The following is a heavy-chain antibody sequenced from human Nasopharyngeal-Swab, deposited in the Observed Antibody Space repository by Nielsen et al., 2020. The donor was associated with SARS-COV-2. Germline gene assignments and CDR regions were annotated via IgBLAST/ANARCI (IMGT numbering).Heavy chain of an antibody. CDR2: IYYSGST. CDR3: ARLVGYCSSTSCYAGVGHYYYYYMDV. J-gene: IGHJ6*03. D-gene: IGHD2-2*01. V-gene: IGHV4-39*01. Sequence: WIRQPPGKGLEWIGSIYYSGSTHYNPSLKSRVTISVDTSKNQFSLKLSSVTAADTAVYYCARLVGYCSSTSCYAGVGHYYYYYMDVWGKGTTVTVSS.